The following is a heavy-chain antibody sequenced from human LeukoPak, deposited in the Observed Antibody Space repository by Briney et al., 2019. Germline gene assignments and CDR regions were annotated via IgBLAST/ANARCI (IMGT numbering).Heavy chain of an antibody. Sequence: AASVKVSCKASGGTFSSYAISWVRQAPGQGLEWMGGIIPILGTPNYAQKFQGRVTITADKSTSTAYMELSSLRSEDTAVYYCARRHYYDSSGYLRRSRDAFDIWGQGTMVTVSS. V-gene: IGHV1-69*06. CDR3: ARRHYYDSSGYLRRSRDAFDI. D-gene: IGHD3-22*01. CDR1: GGTFSSYA. CDR2: IIPILGTP. J-gene: IGHJ3*02.